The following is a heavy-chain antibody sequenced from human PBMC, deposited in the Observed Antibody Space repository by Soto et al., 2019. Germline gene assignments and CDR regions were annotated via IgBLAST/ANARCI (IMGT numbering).Heavy chain of an antibody. CDR1: GYTFTGYY. V-gene: IGHV1-2*02. CDR2: ITPNSGGT. D-gene: IGHD2-2*01. Sequence: QVQLVQSGAEVKKPGASVKVSCKASGYTFTGYYMHWVRQAPGQGLEWMGWITPNSGGTNYAQKFQGRVTMTRDTSISTAYVELSRLRSDDTAVYYCARAGSIVVVPVLQNWFDPWGQGTLVTVSS. J-gene: IGHJ5*02. CDR3: ARAGSIVVVPVLQNWFDP.